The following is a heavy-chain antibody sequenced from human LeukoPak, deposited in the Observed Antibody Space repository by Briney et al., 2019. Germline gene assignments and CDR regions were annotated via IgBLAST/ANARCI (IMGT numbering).Heavy chain of an antibody. D-gene: IGHD3-3*01. J-gene: IGHJ4*02. V-gene: IGHV3-7*01. CDR1: GFTFSIYW. CDR3: ARGFDFWSGYNFDY. Sequence: PGGSLRLSCAASGFTFSIYWMNWVRQAPGKGLEWVAHIQQDGGEKYYVDSVKGRFTISRDNAKNSLFLQMSSLRAEDTAVYYCARGFDFWSGYNFDYWGQGTLVTVSS. CDR2: IQQDGGEK.